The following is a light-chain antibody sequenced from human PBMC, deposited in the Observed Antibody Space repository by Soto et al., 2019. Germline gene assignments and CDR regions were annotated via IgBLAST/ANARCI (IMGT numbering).Light chain of an antibody. CDR2: GNS. J-gene: IGLJ2*01. Sequence: QSVLTQPPSVSGAPGQRVTISCTGSSSNIGAGYDVHWYQQLPGTAPKLLIYGNSNRPSGVPDRCAGSNTGTSASLAITGRQAEDEADYSCQSYDSSRSISVLSGGTKPTV. V-gene: IGLV1-40*01. CDR3: QSYDSSRSISV. CDR1: SSNIGAGYD.